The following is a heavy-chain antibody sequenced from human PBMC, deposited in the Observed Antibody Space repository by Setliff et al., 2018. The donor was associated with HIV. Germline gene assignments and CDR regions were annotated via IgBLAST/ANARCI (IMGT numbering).Heavy chain of an antibody. V-gene: IGHV1-8*02. Sequence: GASVQVSCKASRYTFSNYDVNWVRQATGQGLEWMAWMNPISDHRGYAQKFQGRLTMTKDTSTSTVYMELSSLKSDDTAVYYCASGCLIGGSGPCRNFEFWGQGTLVTVS. CDR2: MNPISDHR. CDR3: ASGCLIGGSGPCRNFEF. J-gene: IGHJ4*02. D-gene: IGHD3-9*01. CDR1: RYTFSNYD.